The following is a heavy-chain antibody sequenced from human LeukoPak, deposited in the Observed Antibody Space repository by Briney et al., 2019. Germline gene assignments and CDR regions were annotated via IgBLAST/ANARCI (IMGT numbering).Heavy chain of an antibody. CDR3: ARGYSYGYDFHY. V-gene: IGHV6-1*01. D-gene: IGHD5-18*01. CDR1: GDSVSSNSAA. Sequence: SQTLSLTCAISGDSVSSNSAAWNWIRQSPSRVLEWLGRTYYRSKWYNDYAVSVKSRVTLKPDTSKNQFSLQLNSVTPEDTAVYYCARGYSYGYDFHYWGQGTLVTVSS. CDR2: TYYRSKWYN. J-gene: IGHJ4*02.